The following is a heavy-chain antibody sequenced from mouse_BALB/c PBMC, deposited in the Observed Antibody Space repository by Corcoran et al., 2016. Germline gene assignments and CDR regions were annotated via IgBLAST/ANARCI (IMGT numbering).Heavy chain of an antibody. CDR3: ARGYYFDD. CDR2: IDPANGNT. J-gene: IGHJ2*01. CDR1: GFNIKDTY. V-gene: IGHV14-3*02. Sequence: EVQLQQSGAELVKPGASVKLSCTASGFNIKDTYMHWVKQGPEQGLEWIGRIDPANGNTKYDPKFQGKATITADTSSNTAYLQLSSLTSEDTAVYYCARGYYFDDGGQGTTLTVSS.